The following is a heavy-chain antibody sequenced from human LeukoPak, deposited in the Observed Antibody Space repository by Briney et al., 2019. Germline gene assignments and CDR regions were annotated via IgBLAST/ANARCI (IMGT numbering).Heavy chain of an antibody. Sequence: GRSLRLSCAASGFTFSSYAMHWVRQAPGKGLEWVAVISYDGSNKYHADSVKGRFTISRDNSKNTLYLQMNSLRAEDTAVYYCASDPDSGGWSTFDNWGQGSLVTVSS. D-gene: IGHD6-19*01. CDR1: GFTFSSYA. CDR2: ISYDGSNK. CDR3: ASDPDSGGWSTFDN. J-gene: IGHJ4*02. V-gene: IGHV3-30-3*01.